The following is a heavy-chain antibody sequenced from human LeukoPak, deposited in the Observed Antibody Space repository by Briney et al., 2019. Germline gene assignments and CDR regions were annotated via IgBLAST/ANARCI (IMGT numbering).Heavy chain of an antibody. J-gene: IGHJ4*02. CDR2: ISSSSSYI. Sequence: GGSLRLSCAASGFTFSSYSMNWVRQAPGKGLEWVSSISSSSSYIYYADSVKGRFTISRDNAKNSLYLQMNSLRAEDTAVYYCARLYYDSAGLFDYWGQGTLVAVFS. CDR1: GFTFSSYS. D-gene: IGHD3-22*01. CDR3: ARLYYDSAGLFDY. V-gene: IGHV3-21*01.